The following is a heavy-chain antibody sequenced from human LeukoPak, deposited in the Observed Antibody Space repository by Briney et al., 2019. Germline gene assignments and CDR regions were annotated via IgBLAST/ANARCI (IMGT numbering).Heavy chain of an antibody. Sequence: SETLSVTCTVSGGSISSSSYYWGWIRQPPRKGLEWIGSIYYSGSTYYNPSLKSRVTISVDTSKNQFSLKLSSVTAADTAVYYCARDLIRYCGGDCSSDYWGQGTLVTVSS. CDR2: IYYSGST. CDR1: GGSISSSSYY. V-gene: IGHV4-39*07. D-gene: IGHD2-21*02. J-gene: IGHJ4*02. CDR3: ARDLIRYCGGDCSSDY.